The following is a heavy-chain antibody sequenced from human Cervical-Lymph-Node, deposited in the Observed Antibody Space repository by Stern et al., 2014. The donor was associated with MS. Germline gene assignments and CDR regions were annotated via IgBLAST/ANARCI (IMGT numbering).Heavy chain of an antibody. CDR2: IYNSGSA. CDR3: ARVSPCPYCGGDQYQFDI. D-gene: IGHD2-21*02. CDR1: GASLNNGGYY. Sequence: VQLVESGPGLVKPSQTLSLTCTVSGASLNNGGYYWSWVRQHPGKGLEWIGYIYNSGSAYYSASLRSRALISIDTSADKFSLNLNSVTAADTAVYFCARVSPCPYCGGDQYQFDIWGQGTLVTVSS. V-gene: IGHV4-31*03. J-gene: IGHJ4*02.